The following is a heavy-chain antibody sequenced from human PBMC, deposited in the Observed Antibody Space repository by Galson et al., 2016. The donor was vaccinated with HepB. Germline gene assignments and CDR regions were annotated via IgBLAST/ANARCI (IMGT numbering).Heavy chain of an antibody. V-gene: IGHV3-74*01. CDR3: ARGGPFSTSWYLDF. J-gene: IGHJ4*02. CDR1: GFIVSDYW. CDR2: ISPDGTST. D-gene: IGHD6-13*01. Sequence: SLRLSCAASGFIVSDYWVHWVRQPPGKGLVWVSRISPDGTSTAYADSVRGRFTISRDNSKNTLYLQINSLRAEDTAVYYCARGGPFSTSWYLDFWGQGTLLTVSS.